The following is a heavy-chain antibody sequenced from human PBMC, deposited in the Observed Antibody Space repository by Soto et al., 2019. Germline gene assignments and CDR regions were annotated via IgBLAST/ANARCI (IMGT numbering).Heavy chain of an antibody. Sequence: SETLSLTCTFSGRSISSSSYYWDWIRQPPGKGLELIGSIYYSGSTYYNPSLKSRVTISVDTSKNQFSLKLSSVTAADTAVYYCARRGSSSSRGYFDYWGQG. D-gene: IGHD6-6*01. CDR3: ARRGSSSSRGYFDY. V-gene: IGHV4-39*01. CDR1: GRSISSSSYY. CDR2: IYYSGST. J-gene: IGHJ4*02.